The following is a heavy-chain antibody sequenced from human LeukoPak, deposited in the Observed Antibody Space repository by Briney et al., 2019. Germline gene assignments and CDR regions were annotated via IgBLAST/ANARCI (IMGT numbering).Heavy chain of an antibody. CDR2: IYYSGST. Sequence: SQTLSLTCTVSGGSISSGGYYWSWIRQHPGKGLEWIGYIYYSGSTYYNPPLKSRVTISVDTSKNQFSLKLSSVTAADTAVYYCARGSYCSSTSCYAGAPYYYYGMDVWGKGTTVTVSS. V-gene: IGHV4-31*03. CDR1: GGSISSGGYY. CDR3: ARGSYCSSTSCYAGAPYYYYGMDV. D-gene: IGHD2-2*01. J-gene: IGHJ6*04.